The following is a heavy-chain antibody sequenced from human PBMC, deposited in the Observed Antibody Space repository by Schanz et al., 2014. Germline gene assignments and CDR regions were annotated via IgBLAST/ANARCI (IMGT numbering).Heavy chain of an antibody. J-gene: IGHJ3*01. D-gene: IGHD5-12*01. CDR3: ARDEGKDGYNLAFDV. CDR2: ISSGGSSV. V-gene: IGHV3-23*04. Sequence: VELVESGGGVVQPGRSLRLSCAASGFTFSAYWMTWVRQAPGKGLEWVSSISSGGSSVYYVESVKGRFTISRDNSKNMVFLQMNSLRVEDTAIYYCARDEGKDGYNLAFDVWGQGTLVTVSS. CDR1: GFTFSAYW.